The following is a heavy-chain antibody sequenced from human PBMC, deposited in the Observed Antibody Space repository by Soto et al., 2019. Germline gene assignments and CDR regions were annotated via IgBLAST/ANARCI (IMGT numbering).Heavy chain of an antibody. Sequence: QLQLQESGPGLVKPSETLSLTCTVSGDSISITSYYWGWVRQPPGKGLEWIGSIHYSGSTHYNPPLQSRVPLSGDASRKQFPLRRSSLTAADTAVYSWASTKAEPLNLDSWGKGPWLTSPQ. D-gene: IGHD2-8*01. CDR1: GDSISITSYY. CDR2: IHYSGST. CDR3: ASTKAEPLNLDS. V-gene: IGHV4-39*01. J-gene: IGHJ5*01.